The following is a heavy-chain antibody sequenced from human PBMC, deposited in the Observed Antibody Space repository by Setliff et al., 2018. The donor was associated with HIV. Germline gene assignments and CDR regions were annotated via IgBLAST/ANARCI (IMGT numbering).Heavy chain of an antibody. Sequence: SETLSLTCTVSGGSIISEISWWAWIRQPAGKGPEWLGPTYMRGGTDYNPSLEGRVIISLDTSKNQFSLKLTSVTAADTAVYYCAIDHVTNIAESGYGYTRIDPWGPGISVTVSS. CDR1: GGSIISEISW. CDR3: AIDHVTNIAESGYGYTRIDP. D-gene: IGHD5-18*01. V-gene: IGHV4-61*02. CDR2: TYMRGGT. J-gene: IGHJ5*02.